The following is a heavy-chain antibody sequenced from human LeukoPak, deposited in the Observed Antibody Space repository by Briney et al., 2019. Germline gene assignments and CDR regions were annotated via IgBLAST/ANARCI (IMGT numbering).Heavy chain of an antibody. Sequence: SETLSLTCSVSGGSISSYYWSWIRQPPGKRLEWIGYINYSGSTYYNPSLKSRATISVDTSKNQFSLQLSSVTAADTAVYFCARVPPYNSGYGGFDYWGQGTLVTVSS. D-gene: IGHD5-18*01. J-gene: IGHJ4*02. CDR3: ARVPPYNSGYGGFDY. V-gene: IGHV4-59*01. CDR1: GGSISSYY. CDR2: INYSGST.